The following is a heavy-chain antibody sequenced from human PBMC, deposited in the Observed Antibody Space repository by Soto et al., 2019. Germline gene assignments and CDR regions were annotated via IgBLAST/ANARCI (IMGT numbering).Heavy chain of an antibody. Sequence: GGALRLSCAVSGFTFSADWMHWVRQVRGKGLTWVSRISDDGSTATYADSVKGRFVISRDNAKNSLYLEMNTLRVDDSGLYYCARGPRVSSTGTGAHWGQGTLVTVSS. CDR1: GFTFSADW. CDR3: ARGPRVSSTGTGAH. J-gene: IGHJ4*02. V-gene: IGHV3-74*01. CDR2: ISDDGSTA. D-gene: IGHD1-1*01.